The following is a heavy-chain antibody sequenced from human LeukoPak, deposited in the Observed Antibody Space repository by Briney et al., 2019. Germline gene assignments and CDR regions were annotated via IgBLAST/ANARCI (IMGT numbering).Heavy chain of an antibody. D-gene: IGHD6-19*01. CDR2: IYSGGST. CDR1: GFTFRSYV. CDR3: ARGSYSSAWDDAFDI. V-gene: IGHV3-53*05. Sequence: GGSLRLSCAASGFTFRSYVMSWVRQAPGKGLEWVSVIYSGGSTYYADSVKGRFTISRDNSKNTLYLQMNSLRAEDTAVYYCARGSYSSAWDDAFDIWGQGTMVTVSS. J-gene: IGHJ3*02.